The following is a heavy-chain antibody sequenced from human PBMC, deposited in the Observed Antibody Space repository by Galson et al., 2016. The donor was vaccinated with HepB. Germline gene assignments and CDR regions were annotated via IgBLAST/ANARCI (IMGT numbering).Heavy chain of an antibody. Sequence: SVKVSCKASGYTFTSYVISWVRQAPGQGLEWMGWINTYNGNPNYAQKFQGRVTMTTDTSTSTAYMELRSLRSDDAALYFCARERGHYTSSPEGIFDFWGQGTLVTVSS. J-gene: IGHJ5*01. CDR3: ARERGHYTSSPEGIFDF. V-gene: IGHV1-18*01. D-gene: IGHD6-6*01. CDR2: INTYNGNP. CDR1: GYTFTSYV.